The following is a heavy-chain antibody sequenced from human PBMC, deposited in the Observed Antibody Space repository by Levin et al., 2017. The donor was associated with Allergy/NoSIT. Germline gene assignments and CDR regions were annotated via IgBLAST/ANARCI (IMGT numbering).Heavy chain of an antibody. CDR2: INPNSGGT. CDR3: ARASAVAGTLMYYFDY. CDR1: GYTFTGYY. D-gene: IGHD6-19*01. Sequence: ASVKVSCKASGYTFTGYYLHWVRQAPGQGLEWMGWINPNSGGTNYAQKFQGSVTMTRDASISTAYMDLSRLRSDDTAVYYCARASAVAGTLMYYFDYWGQGTLVTVSS. V-gene: IGHV1-2*02. J-gene: IGHJ4*02.